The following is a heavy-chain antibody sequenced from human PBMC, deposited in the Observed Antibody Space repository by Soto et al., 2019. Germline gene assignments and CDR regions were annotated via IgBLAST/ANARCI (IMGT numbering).Heavy chain of an antibody. CDR2: ISYTGRP. V-gene: IGHV4-59*01. CDR3: ARGGTYSSLLIRDRFDP. J-gene: IGHJ5*02. Sequence: QVQLQESGPGLVKPSETLSLTCPVSGGSISNYYWSWIRQPPGKGLEWIGYISYTGRPNYNPSLESRVTGSVDTSKNQFPLKLSSVTAADTAIYYCARGGTYSSLLIRDRFDPWGQGTLVTVSS. D-gene: IGHD6-6*01. CDR1: GGSISNYY.